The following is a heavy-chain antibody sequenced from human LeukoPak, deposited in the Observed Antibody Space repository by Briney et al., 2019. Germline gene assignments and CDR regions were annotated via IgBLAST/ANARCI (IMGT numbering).Heavy chain of an antibody. J-gene: IGHJ6*02. CDR2: ISYDGSNK. CDR1: GFTFGSYA. D-gene: IGHD1-7*01. V-gene: IGHV3-30-3*01. Sequence: GGSLRLSCAASGFTFGSYAMNWVRQAPGKGLEWVAVISYDGSNKYYADSVKGRFTISRDNSKNTLYLQMNSLRAEDTAVYYCASVTGTTYYYGMDVWGQGTTVTVSS. CDR3: ASVTGTTYYYGMDV.